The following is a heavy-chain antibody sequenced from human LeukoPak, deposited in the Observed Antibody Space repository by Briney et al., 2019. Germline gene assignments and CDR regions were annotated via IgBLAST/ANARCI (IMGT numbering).Heavy chain of an antibody. CDR1: GGSISSGGYY. Sequence: SETLSLTCTVSGGSISSGGYYWSWIRQHPGKGLEWIGYIYYSGSTYYNPSLKSRVTISVDTSKNQFSLKLSSVTAADTAVYYCARTPSVYCSGGNSYPGHLDFWGQGTLVTVSS. D-gene: IGHD2-15*01. J-gene: IGHJ4*02. CDR3: ARTPSVYCSGGNSYPGHLDF. V-gene: IGHV4-31*03. CDR2: IYYSGST.